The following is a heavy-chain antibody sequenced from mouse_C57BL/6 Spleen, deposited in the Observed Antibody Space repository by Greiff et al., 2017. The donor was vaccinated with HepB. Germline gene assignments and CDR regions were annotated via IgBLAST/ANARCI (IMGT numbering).Heavy chain of an antibody. Sequence: VQLQQPGTELVKPGASVKLSCKASGYTFTSYWMHWVKQRPGQGLEWIGNINPSNGGTNYNEKFKSKATLTVDKSSSTAYMQLSSLTSEDSAVYFCARHGEPRITTVVPMDYWGQGTSVTVSS. D-gene: IGHD1-1*01. J-gene: IGHJ4*01. CDR1: GYTFTSYW. CDR2: INPSNGGT. V-gene: IGHV1-53*01. CDR3: ARHGEPRITTVVPMDY.